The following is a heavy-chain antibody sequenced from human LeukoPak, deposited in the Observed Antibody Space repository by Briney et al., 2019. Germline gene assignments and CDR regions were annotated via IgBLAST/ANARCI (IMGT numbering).Heavy chain of an antibody. V-gene: IGHV1-24*01. Sequence: AASVKVSCKVSGYTLTELSMHWVRQAPGKGLEWMGGFDPEDGETIYAQKFQGRVTMTEDTSTDTAYMELSSLRSEDTAVYYCATASVYSGSYYGDPERFDYWGQGTLVTVSS. CDR2: FDPEDGET. CDR3: ATASVYSGSYYGDPERFDY. CDR1: GYTLTELS. J-gene: IGHJ4*02. D-gene: IGHD1-26*01.